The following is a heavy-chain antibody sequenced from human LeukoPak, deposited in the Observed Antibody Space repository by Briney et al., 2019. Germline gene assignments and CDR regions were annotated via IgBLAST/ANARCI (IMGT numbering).Heavy chain of an antibody. CDR1: GFTFSSYG. J-gene: IGHJ4*02. D-gene: IGHD4-17*01. CDR3: ARLGDDYGDQRGGFDY. V-gene: IGHV3-33*01. CDR2: IWYDGSNK. Sequence: GGSLRLSCAASGFTFSSYGMHWVRQAPGKGLEWVAVIWYDGSNKYYADSVKGRFTISRDNSKNTLYLQMNSLRAEDTAVYYCARLGDDYGDQRGGFDYWGQGTLVTVSS.